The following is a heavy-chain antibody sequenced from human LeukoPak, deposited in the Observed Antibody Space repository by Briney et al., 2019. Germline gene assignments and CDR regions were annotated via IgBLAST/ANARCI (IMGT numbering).Heavy chain of an antibody. CDR1: GGTFSSYG. CDR3: ASGSSGYYFSY. Sequence: SVKVSCKASGGTFSSYGISRVRQAPGQGLEWMGRIIPIFGTANYAQKFQGRVTITTDESTSTAYIELSSLRSEDTAVYYCASGSSGYYFSYWGQGTLVTVSS. J-gene: IGHJ4*02. CDR2: IIPIFGTA. V-gene: IGHV1-69*05. D-gene: IGHD3-22*01.